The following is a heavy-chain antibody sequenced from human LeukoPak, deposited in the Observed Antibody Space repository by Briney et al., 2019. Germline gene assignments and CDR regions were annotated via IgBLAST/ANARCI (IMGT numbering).Heavy chain of an antibody. J-gene: IGHJ4*02. CDR3: ARAPSIYYYDSSGWFDY. D-gene: IGHD3-22*01. Sequence: ASVKVSCKASGGTFSSYAISWLRQAPGQGLEWMGIINPSGGSTSYAQKFQGRVTMTRDTSTSTVYMELSSLRSEDTAVYYCARAPSIYYYDSSGWFDYWGQGTLVTVSS. CDR2: INPSGGST. V-gene: IGHV1-46*01. CDR1: GGTFSSYA.